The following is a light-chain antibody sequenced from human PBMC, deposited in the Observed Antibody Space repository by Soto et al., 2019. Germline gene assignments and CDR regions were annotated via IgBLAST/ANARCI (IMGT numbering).Light chain of an antibody. CDR3: QQYGSSLIT. V-gene: IGKV3-20*01. CDR1: QSVSNNY. Sequence: EIVLTQSPGTLSLSPVERATLSCRASQSVSNNYLAWYQQKPGQAPRLLIYGASSRATGIPDRFSGSGSGTDFTLTISRLEPEDFAVYYCQQYGSSLITFGQGTRLEIK. CDR2: GAS. J-gene: IGKJ5*01.